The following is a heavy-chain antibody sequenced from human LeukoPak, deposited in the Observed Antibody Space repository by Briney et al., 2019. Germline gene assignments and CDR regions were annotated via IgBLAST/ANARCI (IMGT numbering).Heavy chain of an antibody. CDR1: GGTFSSYA. J-gene: IGHJ3*02. CDR2: IIPIFGTA. V-gene: IGHV1-69*13. CDR3: ASPYYYDSSGYSAFDI. Sequence: SVKVSCKASGGTFSSYAISWVRQAPGQGLEWMGGIIPIFGTANYAQKFQGRVTITADESTSTAYMELSSLRSEDTAVYYCASPYYYDSSGYSAFDIWGQGTMVTVSS. D-gene: IGHD3-22*01.